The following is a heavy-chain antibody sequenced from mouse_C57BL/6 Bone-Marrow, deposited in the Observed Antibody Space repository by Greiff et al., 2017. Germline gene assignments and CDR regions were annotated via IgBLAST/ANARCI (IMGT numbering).Heavy chain of an antibody. CDR3: ARDREYDYDGSYFDY. V-gene: IGHV5-16*01. D-gene: IGHD2-4*01. Sequence: EVQLQESEGGLVQPGSSMKLSCTASEFTFSDYYMAWVRQVPEKGLEWVANINYDGSSTYYLDSLKSRFIISRDNAKNILYLQMSSLKSEDTATYYCARDREYDYDGSYFDYWGQGTTLTVSS. J-gene: IGHJ2*01. CDR2: INYDGSST. CDR1: EFTFSDYY.